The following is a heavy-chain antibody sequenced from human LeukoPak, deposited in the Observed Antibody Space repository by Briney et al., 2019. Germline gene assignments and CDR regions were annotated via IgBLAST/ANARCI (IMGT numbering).Heavy chain of an antibody. Sequence: GGSLRLSCAASGITFSDSFFGWVRQAPGKGLEWVGHIRNRANGHTTEHAPSVKGRFTLSRDDSKNSLYLQMNSMKTEDTAVYSCDSVRVTDRGCYDYCGQGNLVTVSS. V-gene: IGHV3-72*01. J-gene: IGHJ4*02. CDR2: IRNRANGHTT. D-gene: IGHD2-15*01. CDR3: DSVRVTDRGCYDY. CDR1: GITFSDSF.